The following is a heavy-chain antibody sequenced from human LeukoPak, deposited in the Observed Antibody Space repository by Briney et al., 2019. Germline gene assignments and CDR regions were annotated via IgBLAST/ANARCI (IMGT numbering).Heavy chain of an antibody. J-gene: IGHJ4*02. V-gene: IGHV3-30*04. D-gene: IGHD6-19*01. CDR1: GFTFSSYA. CDR3: ARGVRIAMAGYIDY. Sequence: GGSLRLSCAASGFTFSSYAMHWVRQAPGKGLEWVAVISYDGSNKNYADSVKGRFTISRDNSKNTLYLQMNSLRAEDTTVYYCARGVRIAMAGYIDYWGQGTLVTASS. CDR2: ISYDGSNK.